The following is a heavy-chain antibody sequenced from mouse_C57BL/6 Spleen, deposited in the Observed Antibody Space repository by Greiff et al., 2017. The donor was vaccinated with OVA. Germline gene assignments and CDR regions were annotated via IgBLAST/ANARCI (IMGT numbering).Heavy chain of an antibody. CDR1: GYTFTSYW. CDR3: ARDMDV. CDR2: IDPSDSAT. Sequence: VQLQQPGAELVRPGSSVKLSCTASGYTFTSYWMHWVKQSPIQGLEWIGNIDPSDSATHYNQKFKDQSTLTVDKSSSTGYMQLTSLTSEDSAVYCCARDMDVWGKGTTVTVSS. V-gene: IGHV1-52*01. J-gene: IGHJ1*03.